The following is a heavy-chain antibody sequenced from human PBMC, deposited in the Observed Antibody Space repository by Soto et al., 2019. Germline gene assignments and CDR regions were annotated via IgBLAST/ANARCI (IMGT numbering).Heavy chain of an antibody. CDR2: IKSKPDGGTT. CDR1: CFTFSNTW. CDR3: TTDDLVDH. Sequence: EVQLVESGGGLVKPGGSLRLSCAASCFTFSNTWMNWVRQAPGKGLEWVGRIKSKPDGGTTDYAAPVKGRFTISRDDLKNTLFLQMKSLKTEDTAVYYCTTDDLVDHWGQGTLVSVSS. V-gene: IGHV3-15*07. J-gene: IGHJ4*02. D-gene: IGHD2-21*01.